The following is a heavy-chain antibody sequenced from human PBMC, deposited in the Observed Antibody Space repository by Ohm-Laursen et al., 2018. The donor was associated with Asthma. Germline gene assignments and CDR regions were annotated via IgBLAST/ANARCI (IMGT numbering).Heavy chain of an antibody. D-gene: IGHD6-13*01. CDR1: GFTFSSYA. CDR3: ATDLGYGSSKRRWFDP. V-gene: IGHV3-23*01. Sequence: SLRLSCSASGFTFSSYAMSWVRQAPGKGLEWVSAISGSGGSTYYEDSVKGRFTISRDNSKNTLYLQMNSLRAEDTAVYYCATDLGYGSSKRRWFDPWGQGTLVTVSS. CDR2: ISGSGGST. J-gene: IGHJ5*02.